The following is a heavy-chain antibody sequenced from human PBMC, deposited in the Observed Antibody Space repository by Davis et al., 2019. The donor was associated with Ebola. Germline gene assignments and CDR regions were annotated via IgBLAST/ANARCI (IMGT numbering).Heavy chain of an antibody. CDR1: GDSISGYY. V-gene: IGHV4-59*08. Sequence: SETLSLTCAVSGDSISGYYWSWIRQSPGKGLEWIGYLYYSGLTKYNPSFKSRVTMSGDASRNQVSLNLNSVTAADTAVYFCARHGNYFPEFDNWGQGSLVTVSS. CDR3: ARHGNYFPEFDN. CDR2: LYYSGLT. D-gene: IGHD1-1*01. J-gene: IGHJ4*02.